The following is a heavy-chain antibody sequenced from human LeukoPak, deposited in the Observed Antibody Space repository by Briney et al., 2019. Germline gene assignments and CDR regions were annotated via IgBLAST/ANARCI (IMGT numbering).Heavy chain of an antibody. CDR1: GYIFTSYA. J-gene: IGHJ4*02. Sequence: ASVKVSCKASGYIFTSYAIHWVRQAPGQRLEWMGWINAGNGNTKYSQKFQGRVSITRDTSASTAYMELYSLRSEDTAVYYCARGLVDYWGQGTLVTVSS. CDR3: ARGLVDY. CDR2: INAGNGNT. V-gene: IGHV1-3*01. D-gene: IGHD6-6*01.